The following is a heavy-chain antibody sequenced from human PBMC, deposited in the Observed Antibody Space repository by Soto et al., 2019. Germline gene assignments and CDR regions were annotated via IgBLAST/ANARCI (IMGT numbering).Heavy chain of an antibody. CDR2: IIPIFGTA. V-gene: IGHV1-69*13. CDR3: ARAGPAPTTMVRGVIMTFDY. D-gene: IGHD3-10*01. CDR1: GGTFSSYA. Sequence: SVKVSCKASGGTFSSYAISWVRQAPGQGLEWMGGIIPIFGTANYAQKFQGRVTITADESTSTAYMELSSLRSEDTAVYYCARAGPAPTTMVRGVIMTFDYWGQGTLVTVSS. J-gene: IGHJ4*02.